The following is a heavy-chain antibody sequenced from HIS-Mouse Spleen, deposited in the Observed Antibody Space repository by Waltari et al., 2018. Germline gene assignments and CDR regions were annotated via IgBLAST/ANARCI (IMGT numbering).Heavy chain of an antibody. J-gene: IGHJ3*02. CDR2: IYYSGGT. CDR1: GGSISSSSYY. V-gene: IGHV4-39*07. Sequence: QLQLQESGPGLVKPSETLSLTCTVSGGSISSSSYYWGWIRQPPGKGLEWIGSIYYSGGTYYNPSLKSRVTISVDTSKNQFSLKLSSVTAADTAVYYCARLTTVVTSGAFDIWGQGTMVTVSS. D-gene: IGHD4-17*01. CDR3: ARLTTVVTSGAFDI.